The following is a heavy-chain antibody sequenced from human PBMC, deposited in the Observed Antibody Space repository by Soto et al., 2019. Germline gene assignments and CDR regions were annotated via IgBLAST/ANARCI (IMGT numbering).Heavy chain of an antibody. V-gene: IGHV4-31*03. CDR3: ARYGFMVRAVIRYGMGV. CDR1: GGSFSSGEVY. Sequence: SLSLACTVCGGSFSSGEVYWRWIRQPPGKGLEWIGYIYYSGSTYYNPSLKSRVTISVDTSKNQFSLKLSSVTAADTAVYYCARYGFMVRAVIRYGMGVCGEGTIVSGSS. D-gene: IGHD3-10*01. J-gene: IGHJ6*02. CDR2: IYYSGST.